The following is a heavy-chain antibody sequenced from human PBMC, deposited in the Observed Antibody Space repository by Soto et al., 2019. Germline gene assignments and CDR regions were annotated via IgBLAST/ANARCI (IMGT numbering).Heavy chain of an antibody. CDR2: ISHGGIT. CDR3: ARPKRFDP. J-gene: IGHJ5*02. Sequence: QVQLQQWGAGLLKPSETLSLTCAVYGGSLSGYYWSWIRQSPGKGLEWIGEISHGGITKYNPSLKSRVTMSVDTSKNQFSLKLSSVTAADTAVYYCARPKRFDPWGQGTLVTVSS. CDR1: GGSLSGYY. V-gene: IGHV4-34*01.